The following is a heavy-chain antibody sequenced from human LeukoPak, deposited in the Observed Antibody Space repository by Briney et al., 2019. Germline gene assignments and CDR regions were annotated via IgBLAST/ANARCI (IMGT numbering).Heavy chain of an antibody. CDR1: GFTVSSNY. J-gene: IGHJ3*02. V-gene: IGHV3-53*01. Sequence: GGSLRLSCAASGFTVSSNYMSWVRQAPGKGLEWVSVIYSGGSTHYADSVKGRFTISRDNSKNTLYLQMNSLRAEDTAVYYCAREQAYYDILTGSGDAFDIWGQGTMVTVSS. CDR3: AREQAYYDILTGSGDAFDI. D-gene: IGHD3-9*01. CDR2: IYSGGST.